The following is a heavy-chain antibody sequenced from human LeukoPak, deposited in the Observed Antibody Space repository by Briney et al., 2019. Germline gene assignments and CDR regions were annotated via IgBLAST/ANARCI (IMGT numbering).Heavy chain of an antibody. CDR1: GFTFSSYG. Sequence: GGSLRLSCAASGFTFSSYGMHWVRQAPSKGLEWVAVIWYDGSNKYYADSVKGRFTISRDNSKNTLYLQMNSLRAEDTAVYYCAKSRGIAVAGLDYWGQGTLVTVSS. J-gene: IGHJ4*02. V-gene: IGHV3-33*06. CDR2: IWYDGSNK. D-gene: IGHD6-19*01. CDR3: AKSRGIAVAGLDY.